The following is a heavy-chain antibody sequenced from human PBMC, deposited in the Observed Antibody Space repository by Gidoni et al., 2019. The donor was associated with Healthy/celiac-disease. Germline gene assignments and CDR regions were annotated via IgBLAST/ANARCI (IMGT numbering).Heavy chain of an antibody. Sequence: EVPLLESGGGLVQPGGSLRLSCAASGFTFSRYARSWVRQAPGKGLEWVSAISGSGGSTYYADAGKGRFTISRDNSKNTLYLQMNSLRAEDTDVYYGAKDPPKRAARPKYFQHWGQGTLVTVSS. J-gene: IGHJ1*01. CDR2: ISGSGGST. V-gene: IGHV3-23*01. CDR3: AKDPPKRAARPKYFQH. D-gene: IGHD6-6*01. CDR1: GFTFSRYA.